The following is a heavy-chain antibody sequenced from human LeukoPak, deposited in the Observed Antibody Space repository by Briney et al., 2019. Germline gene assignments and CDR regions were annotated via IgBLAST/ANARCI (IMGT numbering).Heavy chain of an antibody. CDR2: IGVSGADS. CDR1: GSAFSTYD. CDR3: AKGGGGWFFDL. V-gene: IGHV3-23*01. J-gene: IGHJ2*01. D-gene: IGHD3-16*01. Sequence: GGSLRLSCEASGSAFSTYDMTWVRQTPRRGLEWVSTIGVSGADSYYEDSVKGRFTISRDNSKNTLYLHMNSLRAEDTALYSCAKGGGGWFFDLWGRGTLVTVSS.